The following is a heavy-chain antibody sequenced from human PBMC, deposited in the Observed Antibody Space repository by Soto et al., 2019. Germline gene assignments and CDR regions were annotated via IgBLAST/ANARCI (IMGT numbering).Heavy chain of an antibody. V-gene: IGHV3-9*01. J-gene: IGHJ1*01. D-gene: IGHD6-13*01. CDR1: GFTFDDYA. CDR2: INWNSGSI. Sequence: GGSLRLSCAASGFTFDDYAMHWVRQVPGKGLEWVSGINWNSGSIGYADSVKGRFAISRDNAKNSLHLQMNSLRAENTAFYYCVKDESINWYSGHFRHWGQGTLVTSPQ. CDR3: VKDESINWYSGHFRH.